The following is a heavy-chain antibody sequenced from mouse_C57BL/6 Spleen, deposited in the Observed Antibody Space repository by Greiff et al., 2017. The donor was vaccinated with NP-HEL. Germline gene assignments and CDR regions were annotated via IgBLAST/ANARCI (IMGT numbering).Heavy chain of an antibody. CDR1: GYTFTSYT. CDR2: INPSSGYT. CDR3: ARSPDGYYYAMDY. J-gene: IGHJ4*01. D-gene: IGHD2-3*01. Sequence: QVQLQQSGAELARPGASVKMSCKASGYTFTSYTMHWVKQRPGQGLEWIGYINPSSGYTKYNQKFNDKATLTADKSSSTAYMQLSSLTSEDSAVYYCARSPDGYYYAMDYWGQGTSVTVSS. V-gene: IGHV1-4*01.